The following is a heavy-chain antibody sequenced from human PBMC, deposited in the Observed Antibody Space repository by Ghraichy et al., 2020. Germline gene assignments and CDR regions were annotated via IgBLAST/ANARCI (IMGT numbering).Heavy chain of an antibody. V-gene: IGHV3-43*02. D-gene: IGHD5-18*01. J-gene: IGHJ4*02. Sequence: GGSLRLSCVASGFTFHDYAIHWVRQPPGKGLEWVSLISGDGVYTYYADSVKGRFTISRDSSKNSLYLQMNSLRTEDSALYYCAKVSLTRGYSYGFDYWGQGTLVTVSS. CDR2: ISGDGVYT. CDR3: AKVSLTRGYSYGFDY. CDR1: GFTFHDYA.